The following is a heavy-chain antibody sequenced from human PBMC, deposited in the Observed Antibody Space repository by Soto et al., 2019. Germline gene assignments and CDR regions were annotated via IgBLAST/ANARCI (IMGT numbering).Heavy chain of an antibody. CDR3: ARDYSSYGPFDY. J-gene: IGHJ4*02. D-gene: IGHD5-18*01. V-gene: IGHV3-74*01. CDR2: INTDGSTI. Sequence: GGSLRLSCAVSGFTLSSYRMHWVRQAPRKGLVWVSHINTDGSTIYYADSVKGRFTISRDNAKNSLYLQMNSLRAEDTAVYYCARDYSSYGPFDYWGQGTLVTVSS. CDR1: GFTLSSYR.